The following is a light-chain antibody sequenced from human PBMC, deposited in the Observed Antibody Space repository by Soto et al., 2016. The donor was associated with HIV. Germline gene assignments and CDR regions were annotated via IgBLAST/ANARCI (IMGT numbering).Light chain of an antibody. CDR1: NIGSKN. CDR3: QVWDTYSDHWV. V-gene: IGLV3-21*04. CDR2: DNT. Sequence: SYVLTQPPSVSVAPGETARITCGGDNIGSKNVHWYQQRPGQAPLLFIYDNTDRPSGIPERFSGSNSGNTATLTISRVEAGDEADYYCQVWDTYSDHWVFAGGTKLTVL. J-gene: IGLJ3*02.